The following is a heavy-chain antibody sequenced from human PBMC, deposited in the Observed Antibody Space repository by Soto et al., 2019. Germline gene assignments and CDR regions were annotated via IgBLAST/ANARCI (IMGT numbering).Heavy chain of an antibody. CDR2: IYWDDDK. J-gene: IGHJ4*02. V-gene: IGHV2-5*02. Sequence: QITLKESGPTLVKPTQTLTLTCTFSGFSLSSTRMAVGWIRQPPGKALEWLALIYWDDDKRYSPFLKSRLTTTTDTSKNQVVLTMSTMDPVDTARYYCAHIVVAGLGYYFDYGGQGTLVTVSS. CDR3: AHIVVAGLGYYFDY. CDR1: GFSLSSTRMA. D-gene: IGHD6-19*01.